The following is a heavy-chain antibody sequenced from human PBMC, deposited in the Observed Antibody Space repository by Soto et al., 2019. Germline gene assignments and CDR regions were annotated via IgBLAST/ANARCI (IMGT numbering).Heavy chain of an antibody. D-gene: IGHD6-6*01. CDR3: ARGRSSYYDYGMDV. J-gene: IGHJ6*02. CDR2: IYDSGST. V-gene: IGHV4-30-2*01. Sequence: QLQLQESGSGLVRPSQTLSLTCAVSGDSISRGGYSWTWIRQPPGKALEWIGNIYDSGSTSYNPSLKSRVTISVDRSRNQFSLKLTSVTAADTAVYFCARGRSSYYDYGMDVWGQWTTVTVSS. CDR1: GDSISRGGYS.